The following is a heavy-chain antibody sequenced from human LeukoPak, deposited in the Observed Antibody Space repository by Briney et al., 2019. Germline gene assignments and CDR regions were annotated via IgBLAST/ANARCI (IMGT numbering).Heavy chain of an antibody. V-gene: IGHV3-74*01. CDR2: INNDGSDT. D-gene: IGHD3-3*02. Sequence: PGGSLRLSCAASGFTFRSYWMHWVRQTPGKGLEWVSHINNDGSDTSYANSVKGRFTITRDNAKNTLFLQMNSLRAEDTAVYYCARDGILGSHDCWGQGTLVTVPS. CDR3: ARDGILGSHDC. J-gene: IGHJ4*02. CDR1: GFTFRSYW.